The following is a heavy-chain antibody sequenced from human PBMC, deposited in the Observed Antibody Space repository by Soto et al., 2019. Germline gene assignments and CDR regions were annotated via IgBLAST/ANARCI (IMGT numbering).Heavy chain of an antibody. CDR3: ARVCFNITRQNHYLLDF. CDR1: GGTFSSYA. J-gene: IGHJ4*02. D-gene: IGHD1-20*01. V-gene: IGHV1-69*13. CDR2: IIPIFGTA. Sequence: ASVKVSCKASGGTFSSYAISWVRQAPGQGLEWMGGIIPIFGTANYAQKFQGRVTITADESTSTAYMELSSLRSEDTAVYYCARVCFNITRQNHYLLDFWGQGTLVPVSS.